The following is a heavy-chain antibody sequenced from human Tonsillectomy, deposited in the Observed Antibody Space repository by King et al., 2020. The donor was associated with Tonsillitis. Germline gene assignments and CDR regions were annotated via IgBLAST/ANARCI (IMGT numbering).Heavy chain of an antibody. CDR1: GGSISSSSYY. CDR3: ARDHVDTAMASYYYYGMDV. J-gene: IGHJ6*02. V-gene: IGHV4-39*07. D-gene: IGHD5-18*01. CDR2: IYYSGST. Sequence: QLQESGPGLVKPSETLSLTCTVSGGSISSSSYYWGWIRQPPGKGLEWIGNIYYSGSTYYNPSLKSRVTISVDTSKNQFSLKLSSVTAADTAVYYCARDHVDTAMASYYYYGMDVWGQGTTVTVSS.